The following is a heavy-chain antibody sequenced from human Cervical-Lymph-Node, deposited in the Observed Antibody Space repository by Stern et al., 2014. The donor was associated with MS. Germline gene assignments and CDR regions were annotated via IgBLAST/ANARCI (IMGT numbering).Heavy chain of an antibody. V-gene: IGHV1-8*01. CDR3: ARGRTSRNWFDP. D-gene: IGHD1-1*01. J-gene: IGHJ5*02. CDR2: MNPKRGNT. Sequence: VQLVESGAEVKKPGASVKVSCTASGYTFTSYDIIWVRQATGQGLEWMGWMNPKRGNTDYTQKFQGRLTMTREPSRNPAYMDMSSLRSEDTAVYFCARGRTSRNWFDPWGQGTLVTVSS. CDR1: GYTFTSYD.